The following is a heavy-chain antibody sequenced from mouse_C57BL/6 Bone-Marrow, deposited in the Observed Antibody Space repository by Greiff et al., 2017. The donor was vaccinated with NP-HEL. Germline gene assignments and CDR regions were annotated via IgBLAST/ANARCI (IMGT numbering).Heavy chain of an antibody. CDR3: ARDGSSYVRFAY. Sequence: VQLQQPGAELVKPGASVKMSCKASGYTFTSYWITWVKQRPGQGLEWIGDIYPGSGSTNYNEKFKSKATLTVDTSSSTAYMQLSSLTSEDSAVYYCARDGSSYVRFAYWGQGTLVTVSA. D-gene: IGHD1-1*01. J-gene: IGHJ3*01. CDR1: GYTFTSYW. V-gene: IGHV1-55*01. CDR2: IYPGSGST.